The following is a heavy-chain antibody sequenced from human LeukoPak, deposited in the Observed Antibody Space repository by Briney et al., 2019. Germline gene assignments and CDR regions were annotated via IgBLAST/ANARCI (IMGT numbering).Heavy chain of an antibody. V-gene: IGHV3-74*01. J-gene: IGHJ5*02. Sequence: GGSLRLSCAASGFTFSSYWMHWVRQAPGKGLVWVSRINSDGSSTSYADSVKGRFTISRDNAKNTLYLQMNSLRAEDTAVYYCARDLYYYDSSGYYRIGDWFDPWGQGTLVTASS. CDR1: GFTFSSYW. CDR3: ARDLYYYDSSGYYRIGDWFDP. CDR2: INSDGSST. D-gene: IGHD3-22*01.